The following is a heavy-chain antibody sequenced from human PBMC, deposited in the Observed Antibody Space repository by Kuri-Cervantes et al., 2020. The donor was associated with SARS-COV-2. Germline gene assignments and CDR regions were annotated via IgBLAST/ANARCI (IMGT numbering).Heavy chain of an antibody. J-gene: IGHJ4*03. CDR2: ISGYNGDT. V-gene: IGHV1-18*01. CDR3: ATHDSRGYYYDY. CDR1: GYTFTSYG. D-gene: IGHD3-22*01. Sequence: ASVKVSCKASGYTFTSYGISWVRQAPGQGLEWMGWISGYNGDTEYAQILQGRVTMTTDTSTSTAYMELRSLTSDDTAVYYCATHDSRGYYYDYWGQGTTVTVSS.